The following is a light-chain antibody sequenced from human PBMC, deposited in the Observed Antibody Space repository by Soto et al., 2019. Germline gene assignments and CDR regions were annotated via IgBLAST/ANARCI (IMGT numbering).Light chain of an antibody. J-gene: IGKJ1*01. V-gene: IGKV1-5*01. CDR1: QSISSW. CDR2: DAS. Sequence: DIQMTQSPSTLSASVGDRVTITCRASQSISSWLAWYQQKPGKAPKLLIYDASSLESGVPSRFSGSGSGTEFTLTMSSLQPDDFATYYCQQYNSYRGTFGQGTKVEIK. CDR3: QQYNSYRGT.